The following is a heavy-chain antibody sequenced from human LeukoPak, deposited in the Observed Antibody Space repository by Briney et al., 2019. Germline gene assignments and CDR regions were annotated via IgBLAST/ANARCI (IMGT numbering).Heavy chain of an antibody. CDR2: INHSGST. D-gene: IGHD2-2*01. V-gene: IGHV4-34*01. Sequence: SETLSLTCAVYGVSLSGYHWSWIRQPPGEGLEWIGEINHSGSTNYNPSLKTRVTISVAKSKNQFSLRLSSVTAADTAVYYCARSAGYQLLEGYYYYMDVWGKGTTVTVSS. CDR1: GVSLSGYH. J-gene: IGHJ6*03. CDR3: ARSAGYQLLEGYYYYMDV.